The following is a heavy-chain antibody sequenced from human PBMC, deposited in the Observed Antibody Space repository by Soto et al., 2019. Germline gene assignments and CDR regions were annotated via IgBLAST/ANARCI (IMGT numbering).Heavy chain of an antibody. CDR1: GFTFTNYA. CDR2: ISASGGST. J-gene: IGHJ6*04. CDR3: AKGIGGSGSYYIYGIDV. V-gene: IGHV3-23*01. D-gene: IGHD3-10*01. Sequence: EVQLLESGGGLVQPGGSLRLSCAASGFTFTNYAMSWVRQAPGKGLEWVSTISASGGSTYHADSVKGRFTISRDNSKNTLSMQMNSLRDEDTAEYYWAKGIGGSGSYYIYGIDVWGKGTTVTVS.